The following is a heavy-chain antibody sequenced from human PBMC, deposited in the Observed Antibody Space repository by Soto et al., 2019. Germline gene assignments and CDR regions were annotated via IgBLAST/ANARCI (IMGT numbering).Heavy chain of an antibody. CDR3: ARVGGDDSSGYYPWYYYGMDV. J-gene: IGHJ6*02. CDR2: IIPIFGTA. V-gene: IGHV1-69*01. CDR1: GGTFSSYA. Sequence: QVQLVQSGAEVKKPGSSVKVSCKASGGTFSSYAISWVRQAPGQGLEWMGGIIPIFGTANYAQKFQGRVTITADESRSTAYMGLSSLRSEDTAVYYCARVGGDDSSGYYPWYYYGMDVWGQGTTVTVSS. D-gene: IGHD3-22*01.